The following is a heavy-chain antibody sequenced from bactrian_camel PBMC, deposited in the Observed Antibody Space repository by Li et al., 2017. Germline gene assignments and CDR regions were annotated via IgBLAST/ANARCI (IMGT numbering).Heavy chain of an antibody. CDR1: GLVAFGDAD. Sequence: HVQLVESGGGSVQAGESLTLSCVASGLVAFGDADKGWYRQTPKNECERVSSIGSDGDTWYADSLKGRFAISKDNDNNTLYLQMNMLKPEDTGMYCCAADRVPLPPGYCVGCYCYLTGERQFDYWGQGTQVTVS. V-gene: IGHV3S55*01. D-gene: IGHD2*01. CDR3: AADRVPLPPGYCVGCYCYLTGERQFDY. CDR2: IGSDGDT. J-gene: IGHJ4*01.